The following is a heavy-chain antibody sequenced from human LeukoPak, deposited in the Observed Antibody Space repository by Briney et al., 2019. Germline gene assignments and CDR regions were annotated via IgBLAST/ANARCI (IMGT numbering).Heavy chain of an antibody. J-gene: IGHJ6*02. V-gene: IGHV1-46*01. CDR3: ARDVFFYYGMDV. CDR1: GYTFTSHY. Sequence: VASVKVSCKASGYTFTSHYMHWVRQAPGQGLEWMGIINPSAGTTSHAQKFQGRLTITRDTSTSTVYMELSSLRSEDTAVYYCARDVFFYYGMDVWGQGTTVIVSS. CDR2: INPSAGTT.